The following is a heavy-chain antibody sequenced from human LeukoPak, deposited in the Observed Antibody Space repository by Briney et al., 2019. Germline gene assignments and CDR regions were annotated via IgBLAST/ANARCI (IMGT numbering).Heavy chain of an antibody. J-gene: IGHJ6*02. D-gene: IGHD3-3*02. CDR3: ARDLRSISYLTHFYGMDV. V-gene: IGHV3-66*01. CDR2: IYSDGTR. CDR1: GFTASYNN. Sequence: GGSLRLSCAASGFTASYNNISWVRQAPGKGLEWISAIYSDGTREYADSVKGRFIISRDNSQNTVYLQMNSLRAEDTAFYYCARDLRSISYLTHFYGMDVWGQGATVAVSS.